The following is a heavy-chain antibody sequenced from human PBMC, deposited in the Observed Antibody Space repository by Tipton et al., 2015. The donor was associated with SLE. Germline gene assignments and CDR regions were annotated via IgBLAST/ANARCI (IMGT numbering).Heavy chain of an antibody. D-gene: IGHD1-26*01. CDR3: ARDSGSYSENYYGMDV. CDR1: GGSISSSSYY. Sequence: TLSLTCTVSGGSISSSSYYWGWIRQPPGKGLEWIGSIYYSVSTYYNPSLTSRVTISVDTSKNQFSLKLSSVTAADTAVYYCARDSGSYSENYYGMDVWGQGTTVTVSS. V-gene: IGHV4-39*07. J-gene: IGHJ6*02. CDR2: IYYSVST.